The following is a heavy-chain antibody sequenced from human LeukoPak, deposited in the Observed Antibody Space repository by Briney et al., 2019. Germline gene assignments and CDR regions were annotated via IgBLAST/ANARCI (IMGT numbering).Heavy chain of an antibody. Sequence: PGGSLRLSCAASGFTFTIFGLNWVRQAPGKGPEWVSYIDARSGITYYADSVQGRFTNSRDNAKESVFLQMNSLRVDDTAVYYCARTYDFGRGPPGDAFDNWGPGTWVTVSS. CDR3: ARTYDFGRGPPGDAFDN. V-gene: IGHV3-48*01. CDR1: GFTFTIFG. D-gene: IGHD3-3*01. J-gene: IGHJ3*02. CDR2: IDARSGIT.